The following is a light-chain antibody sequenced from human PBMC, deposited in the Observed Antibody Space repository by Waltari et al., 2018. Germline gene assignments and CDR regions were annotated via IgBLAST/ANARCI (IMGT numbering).Light chain of an antibody. CDR1: KLEDKY. CDR2: KDT. CDR3: QAWDSDIVV. J-gene: IGLJ2*01. V-gene: IGLV3-1*01. Sequence: YELTQPSSVSASPGQTATITCSGPKLEDKYAFWYQKKAGQPPVLVIYKDTERPSGIPERFSGSNSGHTATLTISGTQAMDEADYYCQAWDSDIVVFGGGTKLTVL.